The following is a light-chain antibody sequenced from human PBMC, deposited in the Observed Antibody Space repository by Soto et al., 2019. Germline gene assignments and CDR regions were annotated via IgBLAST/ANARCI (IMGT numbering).Light chain of an antibody. CDR3: SSYTTTDTYV. V-gene: IGLV2-14*01. CDR2: DVN. J-gene: IGLJ1*01. CDR1: GSDVGGYNY. Sequence: QSALTQPASVSGSPGQSITISCTGTGSDVGGYNYVSWFQQYPGKAPKLMIYDVNTRPAGVSNRFSGSKSGNTSSLTISGLQAEDEADYYCSSYTTTDTYVVGTGTKLTVL.